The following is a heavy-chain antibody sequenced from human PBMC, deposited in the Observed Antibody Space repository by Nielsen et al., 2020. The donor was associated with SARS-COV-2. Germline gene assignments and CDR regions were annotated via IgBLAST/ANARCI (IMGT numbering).Heavy chain of an antibody. V-gene: IGHV3-73*01. CDR3: THYYDVDV. CDR1: GSTFGDAI. J-gene: IGHJ6*02. CDR2: IRSKTNNYGT. Sequence: GESLKISCPASGSTFGDAIIHWVRQASGKGLEWVGRIRSKTNNYGTPYAASVKGRYIISRDESKNMAYLQMNSLKTDDTAVYYCTHYYDVDVWGQGPTVTVSS.